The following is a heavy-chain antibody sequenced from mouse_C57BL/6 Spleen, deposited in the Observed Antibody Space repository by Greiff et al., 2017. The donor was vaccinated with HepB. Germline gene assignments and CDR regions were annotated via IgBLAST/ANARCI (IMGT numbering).Heavy chain of an antibody. Sequence: DVQLVESGGGLVKPGGSLKLSCAASGFTFSSYAMSWVRQTPEKRLEWVATISDGGSYTYYPDNVKGRFTISRDNAKNNLYLQMSHLKSEDTAMYYCARALSYSNYPYYYAMDYWGQGTSVTVSS. CDR2: ISDGGSYT. J-gene: IGHJ4*01. CDR3: ARALSYSNYPYYYAMDY. D-gene: IGHD2-5*01. CDR1: GFTFSSYA. V-gene: IGHV5-4*01.